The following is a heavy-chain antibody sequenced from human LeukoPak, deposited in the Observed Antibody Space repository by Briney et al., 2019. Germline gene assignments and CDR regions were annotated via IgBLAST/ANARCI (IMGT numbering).Heavy chain of an antibody. V-gene: IGHV3-23*01. CDR2: ISGSGGST. CDR1: GFTFSTYA. CDR3: AKAVGGSPSGGMGLDY. J-gene: IGHJ4*02. Sequence: PGGSLRLSCAASGFTFSTYAMSWVRQAPGKGLEWVSGISGSGGSTYYADSVKGRFTISRDNSKNTLYLQLNSLRAEDTAVYYCAKAVGGSPSGGMGLDYRGQGTLVTVSS. D-gene: IGHD6-6*01.